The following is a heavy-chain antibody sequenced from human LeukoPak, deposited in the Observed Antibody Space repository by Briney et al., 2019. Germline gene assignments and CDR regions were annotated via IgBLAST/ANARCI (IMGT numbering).Heavy chain of an antibody. Sequence: GGSLRLSCAASGFTFSGSPILWVRQASGKGLEWVGRIRSKADNYATAYAASVQGRCTISRDVSKNTAYLQLNSLKTEDTAVYYCTQSNYWGQGALVTVSS. CDR2: IRSKADNYAT. J-gene: IGHJ4*02. CDR1: GFTFSGSP. V-gene: IGHV3-73*01. CDR3: TQSNY.